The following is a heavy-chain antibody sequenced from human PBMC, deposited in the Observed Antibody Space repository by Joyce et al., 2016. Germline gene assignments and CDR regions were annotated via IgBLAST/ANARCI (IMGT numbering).Heavy chain of an antibody. Sequence: QVQLVQSGAEVKKPGSSVKFSCKSSGDTFSSFAISWVRQAPGQGLEWMGWISRIVGTANYAPKFQGRVTITADESTNTAYMELSSLRSEDTAVYYCANRANWDYFDYWGQGTLVTVSS. CDR1: GDTFSSFA. V-gene: IGHV1-69*01. CDR2: ISRIVGTA. D-gene: IGHD7-27*01. J-gene: IGHJ4*02. CDR3: ANRANWDYFDY.